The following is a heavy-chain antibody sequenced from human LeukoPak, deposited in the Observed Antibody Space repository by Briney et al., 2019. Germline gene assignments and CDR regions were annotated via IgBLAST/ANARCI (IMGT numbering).Heavy chain of an antibody. CDR1: GFTFSSSE. CDR3: GSNVDTATRAY. Sequence: GGTLRLSCAASGFTFSSSEMNWVRQAPGKGLEWVSYISSSGSTIYYADSVKGRFTISRDHAQNSLYLQMNSPRAEDTVVYYCGSNVDTATRAYWGQGTLVTVSS. J-gene: IGHJ4*02. V-gene: IGHV3-48*03. D-gene: IGHD5-18*01. CDR2: ISSSGSTI.